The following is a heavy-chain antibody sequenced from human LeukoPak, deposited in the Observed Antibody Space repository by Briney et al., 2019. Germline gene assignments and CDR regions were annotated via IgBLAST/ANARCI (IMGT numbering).Heavy chain of an antibody. V-gene: IGHV1-18*01. CDR1: GGTFSSYA. Sequence: ASVKVPCKASGGTFSSYAISWVRLAPGQGLEWMGWISAYNGNTNYAQKLQGRVTMTTDTSTSTAYMELRSLRSDDTAVYYCARGPGYSYGYVGDYWGQGTLVTVSS. CDR3: ARGPGYSYGYVGDY. J-gene: IGHJ4*02. CDR2: ISAYNGNT. D-gene: IGHD5-18*01.